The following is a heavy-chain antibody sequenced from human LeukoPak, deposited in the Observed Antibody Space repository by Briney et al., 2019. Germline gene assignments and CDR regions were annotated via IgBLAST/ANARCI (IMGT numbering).Heavy chain of an antibody. Sequence: GGSLRLSCAASEFTFDNYAMSWVRQAPGKGLEWVSVVSGSGYYSYYADSVKGRFTVSRDNSKTTLYLQMNSLRADDTAVYYCAKGGPTGSNYFDFWGQGTLVTVSS. CDR2: VSGSGYYS. CDR1: EFTFDNYA. V-gene: IGHV3-23*01. CDR3: AKGGPTGSNYFDF. J-gene: IGHJ4*02. D-gene: IGHD1-26*01.